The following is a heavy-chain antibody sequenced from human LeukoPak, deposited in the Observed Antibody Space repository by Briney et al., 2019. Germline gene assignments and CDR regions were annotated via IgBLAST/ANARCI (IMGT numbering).Heavy chain of an antibody. CDR2: ISSYNGNT. CDR1: GYTFTNYG. Sequence: ASVTVSRKASGYTFTNYGISWVRQAPGQGLEWMGWISSYNGNTNYAQKLQGRVTMTTDTSTSTAYLELRRLRSDDTAVYYCARPMDPLAYCGGDCYSFDYWGEGTLVTVSS. CDR3: ARPMDPLAYCGGDCYSFDY. V-gene: IGHV1-18*01. D-gene: IGHD2-21*02. J-gene: IGHJ4*02.